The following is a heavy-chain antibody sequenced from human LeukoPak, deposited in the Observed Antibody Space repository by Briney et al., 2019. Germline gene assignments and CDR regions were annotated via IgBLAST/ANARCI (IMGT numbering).Heavy chain of an antibody. CDR3: TQNNY. J-gene: IGHJ4*02. CDR1: GFTFGGSP. V-gene: IGHV3-73*01. Sequence: PGGSLRLSCAASGFTFGGSPILWVRQASGKGLEWVGRIRGKADNYATAYAASVQGRCTISRDDSQNTAYLQLNSLKTEDTAVYYCTQNNYWGQGTLVTVSS. CDR2: IRGKADNYAT.